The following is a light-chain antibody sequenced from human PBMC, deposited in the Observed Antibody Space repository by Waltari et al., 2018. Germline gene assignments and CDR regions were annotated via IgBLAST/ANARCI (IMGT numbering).Light chain of an antibody. CDR3: QQYDISPLT. J-gene: IGKJ4*01. CDR1: HTVRATY. Sequence: EIVLTQSPGTLSLSPGERATLSCRARHTVRATYLAWYQQKPGQAATLVIHDTSCRATGIPDRFSGSGSGTDFSLTISSLEPEDFAVYYCQQYDISPLTFGGGTKVETK. V-gene: IGKV3-20*01. CDR2: DTS.